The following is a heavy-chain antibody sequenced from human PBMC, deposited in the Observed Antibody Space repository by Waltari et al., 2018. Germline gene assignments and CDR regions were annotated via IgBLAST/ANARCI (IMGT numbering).Heavy chain of an antibody. J-gene: IGHJ4*02. CDR2: IGGSVGST. D-gene: IGHD3-10*01. V-gene: IGHV3-23*01. CDR1: GFTFSSYA. Sequence: EVQLLESGGGLVQPGGSLRLSCAASGFTFSSYAMSWVRQAPGKGLEWVSAIGGSVGSTYYADSGKGRFTISRDNSKNTLYLQMNSLRAEDTAVYYCAKARKENYYGSGSYMDYWGQGTLVTVSS. CDR3: AKARKENYYGSGSYMDY.